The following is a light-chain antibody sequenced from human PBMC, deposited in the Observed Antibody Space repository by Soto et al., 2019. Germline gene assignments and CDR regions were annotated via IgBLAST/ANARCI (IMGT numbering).Light chain of an antibody. CDR2: AVS. V-gene: IGLV2-11*01. Sequence: QSALPQPRSVSGSPGQSVTISGTGTSSDVGGYNFVSWYQQHPGKAPKLMMYAVSQRPSGVPDRVSASKSGNTASLTISGLQADAEANYCCSSFAGTNTIALYVLGTGTKVTVL. J-gene: IGLJ1*01. CDR3: SSFAGTNTIALYV. CDR1: SSDVGGYNF.